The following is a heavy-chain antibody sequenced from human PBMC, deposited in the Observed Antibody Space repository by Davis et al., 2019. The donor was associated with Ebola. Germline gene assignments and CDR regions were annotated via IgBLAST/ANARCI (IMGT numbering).Heavy chain of an antibody. D-gene: IGHD2-15*01. CDR2: FSAYNGNT. CDR1: AYTFTSYC. J-gene: IGHJ4*02. V-gene: IGHV1-18*01. Sequence: ASVQVSCKASAYTFTSYCISWVRQAPGQGLEWMGWFSAYNGNTNYAQKLQGRVTMTTDTSTSTAYMELRSLRSDDTAVYYCARDYCSGGNCYSRYFDYWGQGTLVTVSS. CDR3: ARDYCSGGNCYSRYFDY.